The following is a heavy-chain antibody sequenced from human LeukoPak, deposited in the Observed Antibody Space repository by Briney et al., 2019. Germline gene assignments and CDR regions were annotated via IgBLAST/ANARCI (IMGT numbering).Heavy chain of an antibody. D-gene: IGHD3-22*01. CDR3: ARDYYDSSGYYPGSKWFDP. Sequence: HGESLKISCKGSGYNFTNYWIGWVRQMPGKGLEWMGIIFSGDSDTIYSPSFEGQVTISADKSISTAYLQWRSLKASDTAMYYCARDYYDSSGYYPGSKWFDPWGQGTLVTVSS. V-gene: IGHV5-51*01. J-gene: IGHJ5*02. CDR2: IFSGDSDT. CDR1: GYNFTNYW.